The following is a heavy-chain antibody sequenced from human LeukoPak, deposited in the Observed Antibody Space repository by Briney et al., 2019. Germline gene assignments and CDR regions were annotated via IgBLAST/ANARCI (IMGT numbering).Heavy chain of an antibody. J-gene: IGHJ3*02. Sequence: PGGSLRLSCAASGFTFSSYSMNWVRQAPGKGLEWVSSISSSSSYIYYADSVKGRFTISRDNAKNSLYLQMNSLRAEDTAVYYCARARVAQDRAFDIWGQGTMVTVSS. CDR3: ARARVAQDRAFDI. CDR1: GFTFSSYS. D-gene: IGHD1-14*01. CDR2: ISSSSSYI. V-gene: IGHV3-21*01.